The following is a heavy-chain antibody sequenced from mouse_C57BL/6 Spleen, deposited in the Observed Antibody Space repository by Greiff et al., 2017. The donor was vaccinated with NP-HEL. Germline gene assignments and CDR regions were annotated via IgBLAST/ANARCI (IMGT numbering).Heavy chain of an antibody. CDR3: AREESGYFDY. Sequence: VQLQQPGAELVRPGTSVKLSCKASGYTFTSYWLHWVKQRPGQGLEWIGVIDPSDSYTNYNQKFKGKATLTVDTSSSTAYMQLSSLTSEDSAVYYCAREESGYFDYWGQGTTLTVSS. V-gene: IGHV1-59*01. CDR1: GYTFTSYW. J-gene: IGHJ2*01. CDR2: IDPSDSYT.